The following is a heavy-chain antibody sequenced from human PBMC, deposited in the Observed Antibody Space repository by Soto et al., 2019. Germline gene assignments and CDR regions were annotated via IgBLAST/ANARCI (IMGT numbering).Heavy chain of an antibody. V-gene: IGHV3-23*01. CDR3: ARNVLWSTSRPESWYFDL. CDR2: ISGGGDRT. D-gene: IGHD2-21*01. CDR1: GFTFISYA. Sequence: EVQVLESGGGLVQPGGSLSLSCVGSGFTFISYAMNWVRQAAGKGLEWVSGISGGGDRTFDADYVKGRFTISRDNSKNTVNLQLNSLRADDTAVYYCARNVLWSTSRPESWYFDLWGRGTLVTVSS. J-gene: IGHJ2*01.